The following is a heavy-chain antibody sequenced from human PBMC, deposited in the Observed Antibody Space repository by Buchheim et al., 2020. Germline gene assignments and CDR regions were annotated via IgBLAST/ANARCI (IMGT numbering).Heavy chain of an antibody. CDR1: GYTFTTYY. D-gene: IGHD5-24*01. V-gene: IGHV1-46*01. CDR2: IKLDGGGT. J-gene: IGHJ4*02. CDR3: ARESPHTMYLDY. Sequence: QVQLVQSGAEVKNPGASVKVSCEASGYTFTTYYIHWVRQAPGQGLEWMGIIKLDGGGTTYDEKHQGRVTVTSDTSTSTVYMELRSLRTDDTAVYYCARESPHTMYLDYWGKGTL.